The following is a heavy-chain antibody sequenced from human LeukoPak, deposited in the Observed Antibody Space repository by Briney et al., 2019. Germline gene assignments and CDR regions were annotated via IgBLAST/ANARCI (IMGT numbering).Heavy chain of an antibody. CDR2: IYPGDSDT. V-gene: IGHV5-51*01. CDR1: GYSFTSYW. CDR3: ATAGYYDSSGYRPDAFDI. D-gene: IGHD3-22*01. Sequence: GESLKISCKVSGYSFTSYWIGWVRQMPGKGLEWMGIIYPGDSDTRYSPSFQGQVTISADKSISTAYLQWSSLKASDTAMYYCATAGYYDSSGYRPDAFDIWGQGTMVTVSS. J-gene: IGHJ3*02.